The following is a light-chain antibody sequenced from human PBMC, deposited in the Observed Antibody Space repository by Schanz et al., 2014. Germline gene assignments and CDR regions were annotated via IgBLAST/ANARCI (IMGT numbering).Light chain of an antibody. CDR1: TGDVGNY. CDR2: DVS. CDR3: CPHAGTYPLGF. J-gene: IGLJ2*01. V-gene: IGLV2-11*01. Sequence: QSALTQPRSVSGSPGQSVTISCTAPTGDVGNYVSWYQQHPGKAPKLMIYDVSKRPSGVPDRFSGSKSGNTASLTISGLRAEDEADNYSCPHAGTYPLGFFAGGPMLTV.